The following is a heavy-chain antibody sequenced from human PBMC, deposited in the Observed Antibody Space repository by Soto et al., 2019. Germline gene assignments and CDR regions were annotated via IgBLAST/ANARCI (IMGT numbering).Heavy chain of an antibody. J-gene: IGHJ4*02. V-gene: IGHV3-74*01. Sequence: EVQLVESGGGLVQPGGSLRLSCAASGFTFSSYWMHWVRQVPGKGLMWVSRIKSDGSSTRYADSVKGRFTISRDNGKNTLYLQMNSLRVEDAAVYYCARAQSDWWYYFDNWGQGTLVTVSS. D-gene: IGHD2-8*02. CDR1: GFTFSSYW. CDR2: IKSDGSST. CDR3: ARAQSDWWYYFDN.